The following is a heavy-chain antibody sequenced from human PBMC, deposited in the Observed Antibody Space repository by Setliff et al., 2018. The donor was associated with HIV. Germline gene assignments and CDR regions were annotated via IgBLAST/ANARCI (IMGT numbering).Heavy chain of an antibody. V-gene: IGHV1-69*10. D-gene: IGHD2-8*01. Sequence: SVKVSCKASGGTFSNYAFSLVRQAPGQGLEWMGGLIPIVDITKSTQKFRDRVTFTADESTKTAQMELSGLTFEDTAVYYCAKGPNFEDAFDIWGQGTVVTVSS. CDR2: LIPIVDIT. CDR3: AKGPNFEDAFDI. CDR1: GGTFSNYA. J-gene: IGHJ3*02.